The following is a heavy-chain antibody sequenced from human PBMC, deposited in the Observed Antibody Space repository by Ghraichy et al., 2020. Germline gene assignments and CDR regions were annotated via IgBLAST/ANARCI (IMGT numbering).Heavy chain of an antibody. J-gene: IGHJ4*02. CDR2: ISYDGSNK. Sequence: GGSLRLSCAASGFTFSSYGMHWVRQAPGKGLEWVAVISYDGSNKYYADSVKGRFTISRDNSKNTLYLQMNSLRAEDTAVYYCAKDGRIVGAHPLSFRGQGTLVTVSS. D-gene: IGHD1-26*01. V-gene: IGHV3-30*18. CDR1: GFTFSSYG. CDR3: AKDGRIVGAHPLSF.